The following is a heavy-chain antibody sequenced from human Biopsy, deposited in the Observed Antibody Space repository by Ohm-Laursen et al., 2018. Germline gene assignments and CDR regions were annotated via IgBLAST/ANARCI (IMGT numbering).Heavy chain of an antibody. CDR3: AKDLLIFWSGRYPYGLDF. D-gene: IGHD3-3*01. J-gene: IGHJ6*02. CDR2: ISWNSGNI. V-gene: IGHV3-9*01. CDR1: GFSVDDYA. Sequence: SLTLSCAGSGFSVDDYAMHWDRQALGKRLGRVLGISWNSGNIGYADSVKGRFTISRDNAKKSLYLQMNSLRPEDTALYYCAKDLLIFWSGRYPYGLDFWGQGTPVTVSS.